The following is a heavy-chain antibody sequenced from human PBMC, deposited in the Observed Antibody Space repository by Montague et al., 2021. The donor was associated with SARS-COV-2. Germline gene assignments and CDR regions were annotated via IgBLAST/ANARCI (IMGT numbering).Heavy chain of an antibody. Sequence: SLRLSCAGSGFTFNNYAIHCVRQAPGKGLEWVAVISYDGSKKDYADSVKGRFTISRDNSKNTLYLQMNSLRVEDTAIYFCARGRGYTSGWYEFFEHWGQGTLVTVAS. D-gene: IGHD6-19*01. J-gene: IGHJ1*01. CDR1: GFTFNNYA. V-gene: IGHV3-30*04. CDR3: ARGRGYTSGWYEFFEH. CDR2: ISYDGSKK.